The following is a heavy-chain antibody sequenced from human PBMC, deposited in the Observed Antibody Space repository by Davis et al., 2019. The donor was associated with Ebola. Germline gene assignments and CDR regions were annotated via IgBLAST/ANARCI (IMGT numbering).Heavy chain of an antibody. CDR3: APKMAGSHPVEN. CDR1: GFTFSTYA. J-gene: IGHJ4*02. V-gene: IGHV3-23*01. D-gene: IGHD5-24*01. CDR2: ITGSGGYI. Sequence: GESLKISCAASGFTFSTYAMHWVRQAPGKGLEWVAGITGSGGYIEYADSVQGRFTISRDNSKNTLHLQMSSLRAEDTASYYCAPKMAGSHPVENWGQGTLVTVSS.